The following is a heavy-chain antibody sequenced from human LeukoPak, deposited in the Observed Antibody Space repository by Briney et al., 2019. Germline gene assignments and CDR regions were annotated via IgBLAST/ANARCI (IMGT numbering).Heavy chain of an antibody. CDR3: ARVGARRWFDP. CDR1: GGSFSGYY. Sequence: SETLSLTCAVYGGSFSGYYWSWIRQPPGKGLEWIGEINHSGSTNYNPSLKSRVTISVDTSKNQFSLKLSSVTAADTAVYYCARVGARRWFDPWGQGTLVTVSS. V-gene: IGHV4-34*01. J-gene: IGHJ5*02. CDR2: INHSGST. D-gene: IGHD6-6*01.